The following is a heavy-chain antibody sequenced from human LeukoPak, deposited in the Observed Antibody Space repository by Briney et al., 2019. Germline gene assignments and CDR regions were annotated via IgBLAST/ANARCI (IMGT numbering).Heavy chain of an antibody. CDR1: GFTFSTYG. CDR2: IQYDGSNK. CDR3: AKGYSSGWYGLFDY. D-gene: IGHD6-19*01. J-gene: IGHJ4*02. V-gene: IGHV3-30*02. Sequence: PGGSLRLSCAASGFTFSTYGMHWVRQTPGKGLEWVAFIQYDGSNKYYADSVKGRFTISRDNSKNTLYLQMNSLRAEDTAVYYCAKGYSSGWYGLFDYWGQGILVSVSS.